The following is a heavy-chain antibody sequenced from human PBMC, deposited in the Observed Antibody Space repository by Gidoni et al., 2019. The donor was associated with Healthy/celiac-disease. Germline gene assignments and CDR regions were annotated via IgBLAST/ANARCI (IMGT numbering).Heavy chain of an antibody. CDR1: GFTFSSFA. CDR2: ISGSGGST. D-gene: IGHD2-8*01. V-gene: IGHV3-23*01. CDR3: AKGGMAPFDP. Sequence: EVQLLESGGGLVQPGGSLRPSCAALGFTFSSFAMSWVRPAPGKGLVWVSAISGSGGSTYYAESVKGRFTISRDNSKNTLYLQMNSLRAEDTAVYYCAKGGMAPFDPWGQGTLVTVSS. J-gene: IGHJ5*02.